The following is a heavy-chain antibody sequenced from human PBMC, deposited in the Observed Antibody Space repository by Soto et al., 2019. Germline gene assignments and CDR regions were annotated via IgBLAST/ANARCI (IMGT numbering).Heavy chain of an antibody. CDR3: AKAPPGGWILEPVGYFDY. J-gene: IGHJ4*02. CDR1: GFTFSSYA. Sequence: EVQLLESGGGLVQPGGSLRLSCAASGFTFSSYAMSWVRQAPGKGLEWVSAISGSGGSTYYADSVKGRFTISRDNSKNTLYLQMNSLRAEDTAVYYCAKAPPGGWILEPVGYFDYWGQGTLVTVSS. D-gene: IGHD5-18*01. V-gene: IGHV3-23*01. CDR2: ISGSGGST.